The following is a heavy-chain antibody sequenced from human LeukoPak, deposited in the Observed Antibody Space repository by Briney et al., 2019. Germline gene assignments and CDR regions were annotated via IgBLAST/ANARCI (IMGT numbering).Heavy chain of an antibody. CDR1: GYSFTSYW. CDR2: IYPGDSAT. V-gene: IGHV5-51*01. J-gene: IGHJ4*02. Sequence: GESLKISCKGSGYSFTSYWIGWVRQMPGKGLEWMGIIYPGDSATRYSPSFQGQVTISADKSIGTAYLQWSSLKASDTAMYYCARASSTHYFDYWGQGTLVTVSS. D-gene: IGHD2-2*01. CDR3: ARASSTHYFDY.